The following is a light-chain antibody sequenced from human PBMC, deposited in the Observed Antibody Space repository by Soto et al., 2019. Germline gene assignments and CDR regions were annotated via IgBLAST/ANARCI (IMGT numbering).Light chain of an antibody. CDR2: DAS. CDR1: QNVSSY. CDR3: QQRSNWVT. J-gene: IGKJ4*01. Sequence: EVVLTQSPATLSLSPGERATLSCRASQNVSSYLAWYQQKPGQAPRLLIYDASNRATGIPARFSGSGSVTDFTLSISSLESEDFAVYYCQQRSNWVTFGGGTKVEIK. V-gene: IGKV3-11*01.